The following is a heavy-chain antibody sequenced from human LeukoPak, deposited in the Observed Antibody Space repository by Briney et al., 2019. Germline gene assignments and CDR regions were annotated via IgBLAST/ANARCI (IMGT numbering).Heavy chain of an antibody. V-gene: IGHV3-21*01. CDR1: GFTFSSYS. Sequence: GGSLRLSCAASGFTFSSYSMNWVRQAPGKGLEWVSSISSSSGYIYYADSVKGRFTISRDNAKNSLYLQMNSLRAEDTAVYYCARAFTTWFDPWGQGTLVTVSS. D-gene: IGHD3-3*01. J-gene: IGHJ5*02. CDR2: ISSSSGYI. CDR3: ARAFTTWFDP.